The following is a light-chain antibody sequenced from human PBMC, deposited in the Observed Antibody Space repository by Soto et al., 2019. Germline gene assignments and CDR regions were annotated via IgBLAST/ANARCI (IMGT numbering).Light chain of an antibody. CDR1: QSISNY. V-gene: IGKV3-11*01. Sequence: IVLTQSPATLSLSPGERVTLSCRASQSISNYLAWYQQKPGQAPRLLIYDSSNRATGIPARFSGSGSGTDFTRTISSLEPEDFAVYYCQQRNSWPVTFGQGTRLEIK. CDR3: QQRNSWPVT. CDR2: DSS. J-gene: IGKJ5*01.